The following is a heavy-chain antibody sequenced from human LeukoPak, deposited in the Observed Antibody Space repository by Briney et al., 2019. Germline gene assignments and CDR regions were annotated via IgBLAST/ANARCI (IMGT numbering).Heavy chain of an antibody. J-gene: IGHJ4*02. V-gene: IGHV3-15*07. D-gene: IGHD2-21*01. Sequence: GGSLRLSCGASVFTFSNAYMNWVRQAPGRGREGVGRIKPKTDGETTEYAAPVKDRFSISRDDSKSMMYLQMNSLKTEDTAVYYCITPLPYSAQGGQGTLVTVSS. CDR3: ITPLPYSAQ. CDR1: VFTFSNAY. CDR2: IKPKTDGETT.